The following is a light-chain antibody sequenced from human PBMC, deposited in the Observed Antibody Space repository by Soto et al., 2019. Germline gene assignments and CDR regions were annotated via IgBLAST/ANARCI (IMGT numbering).Light chain of an antibody. J-gene: IGKJ1*01. V-gene: IGKV1-9*01. CDR3: QQLNSYPLT. Sequence: DIQLTQSPSFLSASVVDRVTITCRASQGISSYLAWYQQKPGKAPKLLIYAASTLQSGFPSRFSGSGSGTEFTHTISSLQPEDFATYYCQQLNSYPLTFGQGTKVEIK. CDR1: QGISSY. CDR2: AAS.